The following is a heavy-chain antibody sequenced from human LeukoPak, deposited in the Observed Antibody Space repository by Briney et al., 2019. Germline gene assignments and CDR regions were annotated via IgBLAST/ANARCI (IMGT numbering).Heavy chain of an antibody. V-gene: IGHV3-66*01. CDR3: ARGFAGNLDY. J-gene: IGHJ4*02. CDR1: GFTVSGKY. CDR2: VSRGGGT. Sequence: GGLLRLSCTASGFTVSGKYMNWVRQAPGKGLEWVSVVSRGGGTNYADSVKDRFIISKDNSKNMVYLQMNSLRVEDTAVYYCARGFAGNLDYWGQGTLVTVS. D-gene: IGHD3-16*01.